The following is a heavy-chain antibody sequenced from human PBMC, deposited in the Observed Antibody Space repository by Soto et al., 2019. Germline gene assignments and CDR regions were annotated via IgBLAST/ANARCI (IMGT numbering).Heavy chain of an antibody. CDR3: ARVGGYCSSTSCYAGYFDY. J-gene: IGHJ4*02. CDR1: GFTFSSYW. Sequence: GGSLRLSCAASGFTFSSYWMHWVRQAPGKGLVWVPRINSDGSSTSYADSVKGRFTISRDNAKNTLYLQMNSLRAEDTAVYYCARVGGYCSSTSCYAGYFDYWGQGTLVTVSS. CDR2: INSDGSST. D-gene: IGHD2-2*01. V-gene: IGHV3-74*01.